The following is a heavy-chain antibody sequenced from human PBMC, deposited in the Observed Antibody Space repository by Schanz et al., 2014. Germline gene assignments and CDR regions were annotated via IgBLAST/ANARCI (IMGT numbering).Heavy chain of an antibody. CDR1: GFTFTDHA. CDR2: ISFDGRNT. Sequence: VQLVESGGDLVQPGGSLRLTCLTSGFTFTDHAMSWVRQAPGKGLEWVGFISFDGRNTGYAHSVKGRFTISRDNSKNTVNLQMNSLRAEDTGVYYCARGREVVAKIFDVWGQGTMVTVSS. CDR3: ARGREVVAKIFDV. D-gene: IGHD3-22*01. V-gene: IGHV3-30*03. J-gene: IGHJ3*01.